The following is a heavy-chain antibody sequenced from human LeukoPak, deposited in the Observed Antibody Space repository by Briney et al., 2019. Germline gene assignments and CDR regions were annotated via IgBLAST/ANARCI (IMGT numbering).Heavy chain of an antibody. D-gene: IGHD3-22*01. J-gene: IGHJ4*02. V-gene: IGHV3-21*01. CDR3: ARAEYYYDSSGYFLDY. Sequence: GGSLSLSCAASGFTFSSYSMNWVRQAPGKGLEWVSSISSSSSYIYYADSVKGRFTISRDNAKNSLYLQMNSLRAEDTAVYYCARAEYYYDSSGYFLDYWGQGTLVTVSS. CDR1: GFTFSSYS. CDR2: ISSSSSYI.